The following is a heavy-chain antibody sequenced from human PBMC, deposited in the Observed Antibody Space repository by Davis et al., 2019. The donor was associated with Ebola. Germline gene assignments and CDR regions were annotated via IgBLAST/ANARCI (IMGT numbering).Heavy chain of an antibody. Sequence: SGPTLVKPTETLTLTCTVSGFSLSNARMGVSWIRQPPGKALEWLAHIFSNDEKSYSTSLKSRLTISKDTSKSQVVLTMTNMDPVDTATYYCARILREYYYDSSGYYYSRWFDPWGQGTLVTVSS. D-gene: IGHD3-22*01. V-gene: IGHV2-26*01. CDR3: ARILREYYYDSSGYYYSRWFDP. CDR1: GFSLSNARMG. J-gene: IGHJ5*02. CDR2: IFSNDEK.